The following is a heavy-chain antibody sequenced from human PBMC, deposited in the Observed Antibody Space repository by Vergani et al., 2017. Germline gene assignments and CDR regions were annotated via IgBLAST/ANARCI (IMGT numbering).Heavy chain of an antibody. J-gene: IGHJ4*02. D-gene: IGHD3-10*02. CDR2: VSFRGDT. CDR1: GASVNSYY. V-gene: IGHV4-59*02. CDR3: ARSRIYYGGGRPDY. Sequence: QVKLQESGPGLVKPSETLSLTCTVSGASVNSYYWSWIRRPPGKGLEWMGYVSFRGDTLYDPSVKGRMTISLNTSSNQFSLYLPSVTAADTAVYYCARSRIYYGGGRPDYWGEGTLVTVSS.